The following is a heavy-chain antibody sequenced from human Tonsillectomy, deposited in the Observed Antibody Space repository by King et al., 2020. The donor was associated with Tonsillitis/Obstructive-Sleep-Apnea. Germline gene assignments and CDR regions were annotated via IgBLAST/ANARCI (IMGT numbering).Heavy chain of an antibody. CDR1: GFTFSSYA. CDR2: ISYDGGNK. Sequence: VQLVESGGGVVQPGRSLRLSCAASGFTFSSYAMHWVRQAPGKGLEWVAVISYDGGNKYYADSVKGRFTISRDNSKNTLYLQMNSLRAEDTAVYYCARGPLNIVVVPAAISPDAFDIWGQGTMVTVSS. V-gene: IGHV3-30*01. D-gene: IGHD2-2*01. CDR3: ARGPLNIVVVPAAISPDAFDI. J-gene: IGHJ3*02.